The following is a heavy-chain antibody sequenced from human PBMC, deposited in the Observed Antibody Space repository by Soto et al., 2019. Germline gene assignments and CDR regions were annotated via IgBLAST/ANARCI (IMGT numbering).Heavy chain of an antibody. J-gene: IGHJ6*02. V-gene: IGHV1-24*01. CDR3: ATSTRPYSYYGMDG. Sequence: ASVKVSCKVSGYTLTELSMHWVRQAPGKGLEWMGGFDPEDGETIYAQKFQGRVTMTEDTSTDTAYMELSSLRSEDTAVYYCATSTRPYSYYGMDGWGQGTTVTVSS. CDR2: FDPEDGET. D-gene: IGHD5-12*01. CDR1: GYTLTELS.